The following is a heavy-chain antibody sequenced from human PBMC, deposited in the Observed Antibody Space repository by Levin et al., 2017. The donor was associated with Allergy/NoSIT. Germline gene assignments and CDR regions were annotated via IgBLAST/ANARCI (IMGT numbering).Heavy chain of an antibody. V-gene: IGHV1-69*06. D-gene: IGHD6-19*01. CDR3: ARDRGRGQWLVREYYYYGMDV. Sequence: SVKVSCKASGGTFSSYAISWVRQAPGQGLEWMGGIIPIFGTANYAQKFQGRVTITADKSTSTAYMELSSLRSEDTAVYYCARDRGRGQWLVREYYYYGMDVWGQGTTVTVSS. J-gene: IGHJ6*02. CDR1: GGTFSSYA. CDR2: IIPIFGTA.